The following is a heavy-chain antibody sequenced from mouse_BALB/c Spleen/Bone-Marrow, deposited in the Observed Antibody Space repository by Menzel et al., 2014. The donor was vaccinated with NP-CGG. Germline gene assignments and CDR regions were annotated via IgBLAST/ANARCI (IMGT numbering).Heavy chain of an antibody. V-gene: IGHV1-87*01. CDR3: ARNFPFDY. Sequence: VMLVESGAELARPGASMKLSCKASGYTFTSYWMQWVKQRPGQGLEWIGAIYPGDGDTGYTQKFKGKATLTADKSSTTAYMQLSSLTSEDSAVYYCARNFPFDYWGQGTTLTVSS. CDR2: IYPGDGDT. J-gene: IGHJ2*01. CDR1: GYTFTSYW.